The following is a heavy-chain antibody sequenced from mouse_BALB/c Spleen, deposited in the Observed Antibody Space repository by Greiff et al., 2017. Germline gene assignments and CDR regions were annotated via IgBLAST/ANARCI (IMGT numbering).Heavy chain of an antibody. Sequence: EVQLQQSGTVLARPGASVKMSCKASGYTFTSYWMHWVKQRPGQGLEWIGAIYPGNSDTSYNQKFKGKAKLTAVTSTSTAYMELSSLTSEDTAVYYCNALYRYDEAWFAYWGQGTLVTVSA. CDR3: NALYRYDEAWFAY. CDR1: GYTFTSYW. CDR2: IYPGNSDT. D-gene: IGHD2-14*01. V-gene: IGHV1-5*01. J-gene: IGHJ3*01.